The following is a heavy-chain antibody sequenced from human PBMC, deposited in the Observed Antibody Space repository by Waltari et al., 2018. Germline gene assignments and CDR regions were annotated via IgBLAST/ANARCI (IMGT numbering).Heavy chain of an antibody. V-gene: IGHV4-34*01. D-gene: IGHD2-2*01. Sequence: QVQLHQWGAGLLKPSETLSLTCAVSGGSFSGSYWSWIRQPPGKGLEWIGEVDYSTSTNYNPSLASRVTVSIDTSKKRFSLKLTSVTAADTAVYYCARSPPAAAPIWGYDFWSQGPLVTVSS. J-gene: IGHJ4*02. CDR3: ARSPPAAAPIWGYDF. CDR1: GGSFSGSY. CDR2: VDYSTST.